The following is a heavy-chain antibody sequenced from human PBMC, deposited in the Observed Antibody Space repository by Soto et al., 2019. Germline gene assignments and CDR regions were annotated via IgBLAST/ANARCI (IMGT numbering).Heavy chain of an antibody. D-gene: IGHD6-13*01. CDR2: ISAYNGNT. J-gene: IGHJ4*02. V-gene: IGHV1-18*01. Sequence: QVQLVQSGAEVKKPGASVKVSCKASGYTFTSYGISWVRQAPGQGLEWMGWISAYNGNTNYAQKLQGRVTMTTDTATSTAYMELRSLRSDDTAVYYCARGEYSSSWYNDPSYYFDYWGQGTLVTVSS. CDR1: GYTFTSYG. CDR3: ARGEYSSSWYNDPSYYFDY.